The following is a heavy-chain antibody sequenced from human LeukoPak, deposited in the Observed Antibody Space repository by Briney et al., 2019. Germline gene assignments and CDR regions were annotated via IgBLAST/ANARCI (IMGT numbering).Heavy chain of an antibody. J-gene: IGHJ6*03. V-gene: IGHV4-4*02. Sequence: SGTLSLTCAVSGDSISSSHWWSWVRQPPGKGLEWIGEVYHTGDTNYNPSLKSRITISVDKSKNQFSLKLTSVTAADTAVYYCARVRCSGGSCPYYYYYYYMDVWGKGTTVTVSS. D-gene: IGHD2-15*01. CDR3: ARVRCSGGSCPYYYYYYYMDV. CDR2: VYHTGDT. CDR1: GDSISSSHW.